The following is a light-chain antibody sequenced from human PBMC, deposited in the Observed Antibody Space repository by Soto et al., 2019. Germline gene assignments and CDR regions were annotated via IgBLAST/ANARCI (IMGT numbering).Light chain of an antibody. Sequence: QSALTQPASVSGSPGQWITISCTGTSSDVGGYNYVSWYQQHPGKAPKLMIYEVSNRPSGVSNRFPGSKSDNAASLTISGLQAEDEADYYCSSYTSSSTAVFGTGTKLTVL. CDR1: SSDVGGYNY. CDR3: SSYTSSSTAV. J-gene: IGLJ1*01. V-gene: IGLV2-14*01. CDR2: EVS.